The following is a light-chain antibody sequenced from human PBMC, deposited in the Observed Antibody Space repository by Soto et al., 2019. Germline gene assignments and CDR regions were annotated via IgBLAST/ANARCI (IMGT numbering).Light chain of an antibody. J-gene: IGLJ2*01. Sequence: QLVLTQPPSVSGTPGQGVTIPCSGSSSNIGTYSVYWYQHLPGMAPKLLIYNNDHRPSGVPDRFSGSKSATSASLAISGLRAEDEADYYCAAWDDRLSGLFGGGTKLTVL. CDR2: NND. CDR3: AAWDDRLSGL. CDR1: SSNIGTYS. V-gene: IGLV1-47*01.